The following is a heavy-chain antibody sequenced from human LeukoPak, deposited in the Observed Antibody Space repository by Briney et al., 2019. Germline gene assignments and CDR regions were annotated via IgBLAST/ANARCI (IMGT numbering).Heavy chain of an antibody. J-gene: IGHJ3*01. Sequence: GGSLRLSCAASEFSVSTNYMSWVRQAPGKGLEWVSVMYSGGSTFYADSVKGRFTISRDTSQNTFYLQMNSLRAEDTAVYYCARYSFQYTNSPLRHDAFDVWGQGMMVTVSS. CDR1: EFSVSTNY. V-gene: IGHV3-66*01. D-gene: IGHD2/OR15-2a*01. CDR3: ARYSFQYTNSPLRHDAFDV. CDR2: MYSGGST.